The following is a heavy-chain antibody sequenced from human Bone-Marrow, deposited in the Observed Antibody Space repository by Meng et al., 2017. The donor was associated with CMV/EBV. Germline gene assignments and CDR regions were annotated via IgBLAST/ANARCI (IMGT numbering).Heavy chain of an antibody. CDR2: IKQDGSEK. J-gene: IGHJ6*02. CDR3: AREFGFIYYYGMDV. V-gene: IGHV3-7*01. CDR1: GFTFSSYW. Sequence: GGSLRLSCAASGFTFSSYWMSWVRQAPGKGLEWVANIKQDGSEKYYVDSVKGRFTISRDNAKNSLYLQMNSLRAEDTAVYYCAREFGFIYYYGMDVWGQGTTVTVYS. D-gene: IGHD3-10*01.